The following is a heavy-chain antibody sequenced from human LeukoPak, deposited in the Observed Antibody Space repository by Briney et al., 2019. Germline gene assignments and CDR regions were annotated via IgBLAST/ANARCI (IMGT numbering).Heavy chain of an antibody. D-gene: IGHD2-21*01. CDR3: AKGSGLVGFDP. CDR2: ISYDGSNK. CDR1: GFTFSSYG. V-gene: IGHV3-30*18. J-gene: IGHJ5*02. Sequence: RGSLRLSCAASGFTFSSYGMHWVRQAPGKGLEWVAVISYDGSNKYYADSVKGRFTISRDNSKNTLYLQMNSLRAEDTAVYYCAKGSGLVGFDPWGQGTLVTVSS.